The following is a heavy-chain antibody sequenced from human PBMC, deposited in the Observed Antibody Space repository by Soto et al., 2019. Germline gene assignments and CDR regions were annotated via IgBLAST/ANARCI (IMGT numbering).Heavy chain of an antibody. Sequence: QVQLVESGGGVVQPGRSLRLSCAASGFTFSPYTMHWVRQTPGKGLEWVAVISNDGDDKDYADSVKGRFTVSRDNSKSTLYLQRSSLRAEDTALYYCARGGGFCGADCYKGGIDYWGQGTLVSVSP. J-gene: IGHJ4*02. CDR2: ISNDGDDK. CDR3: ARGGGFCGADCYKGGIDY. V-gene: IGHV3-30-3*01. CDR1: GFTFSPYT. D-gene: IGHD2-21*02.